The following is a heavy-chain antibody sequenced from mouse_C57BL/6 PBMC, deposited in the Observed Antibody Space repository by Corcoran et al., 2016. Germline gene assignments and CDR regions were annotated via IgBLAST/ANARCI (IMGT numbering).Heavy chain of an antibody. D-gene: IGHD2-1*01. CDR2: INTYSGVP. CDR3: ARGWYDWYFDV. J-gene: IGHJ1*03. Sequence: QIQLVQSGPELKKPGETVKISCKASGYTFTTYGMSWVKQAPGKGLKWMGWINTYSGVPTYADDFKGRFAFSLETSASTAYLQINNLKNEDTATYFCARGWYDWYFDVWGTGTTVTVSS. V-gene: IGHV9-3*01. CDR1: GYTFTTYG.